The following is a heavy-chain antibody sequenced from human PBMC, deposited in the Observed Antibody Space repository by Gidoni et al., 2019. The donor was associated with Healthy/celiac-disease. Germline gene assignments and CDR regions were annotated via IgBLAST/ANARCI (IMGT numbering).Heavy chain of an antibody. CDR1: GSSFTSYW. Sequence: EVQLVQSGAAVNKPGESLTISCKGSGSSFTSYWIGWVRQMPGKGLEWMGIIYPGDSDTRYSPSFQGQVTISADKSISTAYLQWSSLKASDTAMYYCARGPLLWFEVGQGHFDYWGQGTLVTVSS. CDR3: ARGPLLWFEVGQGHFDY. D-gene: IGHD3-10*01. CDR2: IYPGDSDT. V-gene: IGHV5-51*01. J-gene: IGHJ4*02.